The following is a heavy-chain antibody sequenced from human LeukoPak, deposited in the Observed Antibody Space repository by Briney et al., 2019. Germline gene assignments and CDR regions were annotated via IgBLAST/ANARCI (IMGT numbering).Heavy chain of an antibody. D-gene: IGHD3-9*01. CDR1: GGSISSSSYY. J-gene: IGHJ6*02. CDR3: AREDYDILTGPHLDV. Sequence: PSETLSLTCTVSGGSISSSSYYWGWIRQPPGKGLEWIGSIYYSGSTYYNPSLKSRVTISVDTSKNQFSLKLSSVTAADTAVYYCAREDYDILTGPHLDVWGQGTTVTVSS. V-gene: IGHV4-39*07. CDR2: IYYSGST.